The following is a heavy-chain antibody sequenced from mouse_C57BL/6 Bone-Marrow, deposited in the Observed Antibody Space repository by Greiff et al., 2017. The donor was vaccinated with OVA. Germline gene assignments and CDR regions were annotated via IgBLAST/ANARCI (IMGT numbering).Heavy chain of an antibody. CDR2: IDTSDSYT. Sequence: QVQLQQPGAELVKPGASVKLSCKASGYTFTSYWMQWVKQRPGQGLEWIGEIDTSDSYTNYNQKFKGKATLTVDTSSSTAYMQLSSLTSEDSAVYYCARLRLRRYYFGFWGQGTTLTVSS. D-gene: IGHD2-2*01. CDR1: GYTFTSYW. J-gene: IGHJ2*01. CDR3: ARLRLRRYYFGF. V-gene: IGHV1-50*01.